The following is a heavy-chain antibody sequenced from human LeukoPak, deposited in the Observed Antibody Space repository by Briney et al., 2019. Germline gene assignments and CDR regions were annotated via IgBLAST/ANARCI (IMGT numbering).Heavy chain of an antibody. CDR2: ISSSGSTT. V-gene: IGHV3-11*04. D-gene: IGHD2-15*01. J-gene: IGHJ4*02. CDR1: GLTFSYYY. CDR3: ARDGGLGALDY. Sequence: GGSLRLSCAASGLTFSYYYMSWIRQAPGKGLEWVSYISSSGSTTYYADSVKGRFTISRYNAKNSLYLQMNSLRAEDTAVYYCARDGGLGALDYWGQGTLVTVSS.